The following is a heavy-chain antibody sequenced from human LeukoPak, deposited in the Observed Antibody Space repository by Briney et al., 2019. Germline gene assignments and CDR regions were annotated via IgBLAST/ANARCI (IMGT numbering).Heavy chain of an antibody. D-gene: IGHD2-2*03. CDR1: GGSISSYY. J-gene: IGHJ4*02. V-gene: IGHV4-59*01. CDR2: IYYSGST. Sequence: SETLSLTCTVSGGSISSYYWSWIRQPPGKGLEWIGYIYYSGSTNYNPSLKSRVTISVDTSKNQFSLKLSSVTAADTAVYYCARDQHPLDLYYWGQGTLVTVSS. CDR3: ARDQHPLDLYY.